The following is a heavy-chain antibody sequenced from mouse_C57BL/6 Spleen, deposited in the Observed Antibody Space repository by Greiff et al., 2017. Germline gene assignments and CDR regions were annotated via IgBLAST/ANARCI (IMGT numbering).Heavy chain of an antibody. J-gene: IGHJ4*01. V-gene: IGHV3-8*01. D-gene: IGHD1-3*01. Sequence: EVHLVESGPGLVKPSQTLYFTCSVTGYSITSDYWNWIRKFPGHKLEYMGYISHSGSTYYNPSLKHRNSTTPDTTENQYYLQLNSVTTEDTATYYCSSYDNFFAFDYWGQGTSVTVSS. CDR2: ISHSGST. CDR3: SSYDNFFAFDY. CDR1: GYSITSDY.